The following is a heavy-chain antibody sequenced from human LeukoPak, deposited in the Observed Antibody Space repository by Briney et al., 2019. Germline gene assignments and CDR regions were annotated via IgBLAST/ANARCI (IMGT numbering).Heavy chain of an antibody. Sequence: GGSLRLSCAVSGFTFNSYAMTWVRQAPGRGLEWVSFISGNGVSTYYADSVKGRFTISRDNSKNTLYLQMNSLRAEDTAVYYCAKGRGSGWAMFDYWGQGTLVTVSS. CDR3: AKGRGSGWAMFDY. D-gene: IGHD6-19*01. V-gene: IGHV3-23*01. CDR2: ISGNGVST. CDR1: GFTFNSYA. J-gene: IGHJ4*02.